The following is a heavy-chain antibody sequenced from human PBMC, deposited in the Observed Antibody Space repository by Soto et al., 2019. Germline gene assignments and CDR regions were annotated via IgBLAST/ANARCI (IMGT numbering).Heavy chain of an antibody. CDR1: GYTFTSYG. D-gene: IGHD6-13*01. CDR3: ARGTAAAGSGPNYYYGMDV. J-gene: IGHJ6*02. Sequence: QVQLVQSGAEVKKPGASVKVSCKASGYTFTSYGISWVRQAPGQGLEWMGWISAYNGNTNYAQKLQGRVTMTTDTSTSTAYMELRSLRSDDTAVDYCARGTAAAGSGPNYYYGMDVWGQGTTVTVSS. CDR2: ISAYNGNT. V-gene: IGHV1-18*01.